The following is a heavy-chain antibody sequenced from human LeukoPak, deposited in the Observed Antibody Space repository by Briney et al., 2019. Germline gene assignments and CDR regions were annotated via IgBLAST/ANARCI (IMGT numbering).Heavy chain of an antibody. CDR2: VIPIFGTA. Sequence: GGSLILSCAASGFTFSSYAISWVRQAPGQGLEWMGGVIPIFGTANYAQKFQGRVTITADESTSTAYMELSSLRSEDTAVYYCARDLRYCTNGVCYTTFDPWGQGTLVTVSS. CDR3: ARDLRYCTNGVCYTTFDP. V-gene: IGHV1-69*01. D-gene: IGHD2-8*01. J-gene: IGHJ5*02. CDR1: GFTFSSYA.